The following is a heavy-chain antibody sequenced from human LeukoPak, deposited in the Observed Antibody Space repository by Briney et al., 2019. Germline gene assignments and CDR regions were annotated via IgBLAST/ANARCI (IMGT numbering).Heavy chain of an antibody. CDR2: INPNSGGT. J-gene: IGHJ4*02. V-gene: IGHV1-2*02. D-gene: IGHD4-17*01. CDR1: GYTFTGYY. Sequence: GASVKVSCKASGYTFTGYYMHWVRQAPGQGLEWMGWINPNSGGTNYAQKFQGRVTMTRDTSISTAYMELSRLRSDDTAVYYCARSPRFPVAVTTSALVLGDWGQGTLVTVSS. CDR3: ARSPRFPVAVTTSALVLGD.